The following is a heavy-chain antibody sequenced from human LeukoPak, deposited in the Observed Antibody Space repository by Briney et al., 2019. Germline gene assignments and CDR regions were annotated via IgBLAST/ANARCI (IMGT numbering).Heavy chain of an antibody. V-gene: IGHV1-69*13. CDR1: GGTFSSYA. D-gene: IGHD5-12*01. J-gene: IGHJ4*02. CDR2: IIPIFGTA. Sequence: ASVKVSRKASGGTFSSYAISWVRQAPGQGLEWMGGIIPIFGTANYAQKFQGRVTITADESTSTAYMELSSLRSEDTAVYYCASGEYSGYDSPFDYWGQGTLVTVSS. CDR3: ASGEYSGYDSPFDY.